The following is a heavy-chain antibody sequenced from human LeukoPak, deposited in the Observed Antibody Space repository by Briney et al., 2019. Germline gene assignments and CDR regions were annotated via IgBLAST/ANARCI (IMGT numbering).Heavy chain of an antibody. CDR1: GFTFTNYW. D-gene: IGHD3-10*01. CDR2: IKQDGSEI. V-gene: IGHV3-7*01. Sequence: GGSLRLSCAGSGFTFTNYWMSWVRQAPGRGLEWVANIKQDGSEIYYVDSVKGRFTISRDNAKNSLYLQMNSLRAEDTAVYYCASAYSWFGELSRGPYWGQGTLVTVSS. CDR3: ASAYSWFGELSRGPY. J-gene: IGHJ4*02.